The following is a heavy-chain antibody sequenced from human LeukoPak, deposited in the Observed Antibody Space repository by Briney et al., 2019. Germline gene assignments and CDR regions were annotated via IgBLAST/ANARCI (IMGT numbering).Heavy chain of an antibody. CDR3: ARGVAGTSDGVDY. Sequence: GGSLRLSCAASGFTVSSNYMSWVRQAPGKGLEWVSVIYSGGSTYFADSVKGRFTISRDNSKNTLYLQMNSLRAEDTAMYYCARGVAGTSDGVDYWGQGTLVTVSS. CDR2: IYSGGST. V-gene: IGHV3-53*01. J-gene: IGHJ4*02. D-gene: IGHD6-19*01. CDR1: GFTVSSNY.